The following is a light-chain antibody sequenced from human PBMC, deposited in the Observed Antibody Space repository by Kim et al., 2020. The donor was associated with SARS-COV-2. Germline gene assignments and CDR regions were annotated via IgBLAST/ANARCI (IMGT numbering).Light chain of an antibody. J-gene: IGKJ3*01. CDR3: QQYNSYSAFT. Sequence: DIQMTQSPSTLSASVGDRVTITCRASQSISSWLAWYQQKPGKAPKLLIYKASSLESGVPLRFSGSESGTEFTLTISSLQPDDFATYYCQQYNSYSAFTFGPGTKVDIK. CDR1: QSISSW. V-gene: IGKV1-5*03. CDR2: KAS.